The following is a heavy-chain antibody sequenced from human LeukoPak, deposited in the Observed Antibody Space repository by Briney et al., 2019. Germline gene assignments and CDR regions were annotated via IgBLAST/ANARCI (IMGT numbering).Heavy chain of an antibody. CDR1: GFTFSDNY. D-gene: IGHD3-22*01. CDR2: ISSSDTM. Sequence: GGSLRLSCAASGFTFSDNYMSWIRQAPGKGLEWISYISSSDTMYYADSVKGRFTISRDNSKNTLYLQMNSLRAEDTAVYYCARGVWRYYDSSGYAAFDYWGQGTLVTVSS. J-gene: IGHJ4*02. CDR3: ARGVWRYYDSSGYAAFDY. V-gene: IGHV3-69-1*01.